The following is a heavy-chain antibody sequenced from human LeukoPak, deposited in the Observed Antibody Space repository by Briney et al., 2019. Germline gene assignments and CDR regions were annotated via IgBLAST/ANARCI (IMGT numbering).Heavy chain of an antibody. Sequence: DSVKGRFTISRDNAKNSLYLQMNSLRSDDTAVYYRARDGGNLWFGELFWGQGTLVTVSS. V-gene: IGHV3-7*03. CDR3: ARDGGNLWFGELF. J-gene: IGHJ4*02. D-gene: IGHD3-10*01.